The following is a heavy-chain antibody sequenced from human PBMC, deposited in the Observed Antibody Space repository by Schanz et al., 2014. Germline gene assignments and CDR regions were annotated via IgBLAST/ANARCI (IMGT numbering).Heavy chain of an antibody. D-gene: IGHD5-12*01. CDR1: GYTFTDYH. CDR3: ARARYTGYDCSGY. Sequence: QVQLVQSGAEVKKPGAPVKVSCKSSGYTFTDYHIHWVRQAPGQGLEYMGRINPNSGGTNFAQKFQGRVTMTRDTSISTAFMELSGLTSDDTATYFCARARYTGYDCSGYWGQGTLLIVSS. V-gene: IGHV1-2*06. CDR2: INPNSGGT. J-gene: IGHJ4*02.